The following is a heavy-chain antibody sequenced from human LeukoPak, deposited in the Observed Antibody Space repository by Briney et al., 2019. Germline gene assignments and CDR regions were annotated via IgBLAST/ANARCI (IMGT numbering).Heavy chain of an antibody. V-gene: IGHV1-18*01. CDR1: GYTFTSYG. Sequence: ASVKVSCKASGYTFTSYGISWVQQAPGQGLEWMGWISAYNGNTNYAQKLQGRVTMTTDTSTSTAYMELRSLRSDDTAVYYCARSETEGFGGSGSYYNYWGQGTLVTVSS. D-gene: IGHD3-10*01. CDR2: ISAYNGNT. CDR3: ARSETEGFGGSGSYYNY. J-gene: IGHJ4*02.